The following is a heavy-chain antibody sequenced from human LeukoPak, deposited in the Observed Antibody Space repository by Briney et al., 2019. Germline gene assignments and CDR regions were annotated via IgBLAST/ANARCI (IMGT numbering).Heavy chain of an antibody. D-gene: IGHD2-8*02. CDR2: IHYTGST. J-gene: IGHJ5*02. Sequence: SETLSLTCIISGGSISSHYWSWIRQPPGKGLEWIGYIHYTGSTYYNPSLKSRINISVDTSNNQFSLRMTSVTAADTAVYYCVRYWRKENPFSGVEPWAQGILVTVSS. CDR1: GGSISSHY. V-gene: IGHV4-59*11. CDR3: VRYWRKENPFSGVEP.